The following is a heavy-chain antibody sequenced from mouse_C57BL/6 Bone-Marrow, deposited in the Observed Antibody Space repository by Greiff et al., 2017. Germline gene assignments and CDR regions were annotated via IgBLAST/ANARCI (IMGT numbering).Heavy chain of an antibody. Sequence: QVQLQQSGAELVRPGASVTLSCTASGYTFTDYEMHWVKQTPVHGLEWIGAIDPETGGTAYNQKFKGKAILTADKSSSTACMELRSLTSEDSAVYYCNHVFAYWGQGTLVTVSA. V-gene: IGHV1-15*01. CDR3: NHVFAY. D-gene: IGHD6-1*01. CDR2: IDPETGGT. J-gene: IGHJ3*01. CDR1: GYTFTDYE.